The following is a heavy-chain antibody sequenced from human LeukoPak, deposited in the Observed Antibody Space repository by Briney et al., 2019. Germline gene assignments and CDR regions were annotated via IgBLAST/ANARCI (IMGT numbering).Heavy chain of an antibody. J-gene: IGHJ5*02. CDR3: ARQTMVRGVNRWFDP. Sequence: SQTLSLTCAVSGGSISSGGYSWSWIRQPPGKGLEWIGYIYYSGSTNYNPSLKSRVTISVDTSKNQFSLKLSSVTAADTAVYYCARQTMVRGVNRWFDPWGQGTLVTVSS. CDR1: GGSISSGGYS. D-gene: IGHD3-10*01. CDR2: IYYSGST. V-gene: IGHV4-30-4*07.